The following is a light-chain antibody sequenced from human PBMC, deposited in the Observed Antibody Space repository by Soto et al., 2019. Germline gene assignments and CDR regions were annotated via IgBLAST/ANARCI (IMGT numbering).Light chain of an antibody. Sequence: QSWLAQPAPRSGSPGQPITNSCTGTNSEIGGYNFVSWYQQRPGEATKLIIYNVSNRPSGIPNRFSGSKSGNTASLSISGLQAEDEADYYCTSYTSIDGLLYAFGTGTKVTVL. CDR3: TSYTSIDGLLYA. CDR2: NVS. V-gene: IGLV2-14*01. CDR1: NSEIGGYNF. J-gene: IGLJ1*01.